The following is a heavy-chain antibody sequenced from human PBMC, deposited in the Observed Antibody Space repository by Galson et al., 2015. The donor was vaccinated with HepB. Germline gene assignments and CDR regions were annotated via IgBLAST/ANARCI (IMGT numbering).Heavy chain of an antibody. Sequence: SLRLSCAASGFTFRNYAMSWVRQAPGKGLEWVSAITPSGDNTYSADSVKGRFTISRDNAENSLYLQMNSLRDEDTAVYYCARAGERYSSAWFQFDFWGPGTLATVSS. V-gene: IGHV3-23*01. D-gene: IGHD6-19*01. CDR3: ARAGERYSSAWFQFDF. J-gene: IGHJ4*02. CDR2: ITPSGDNT. CDR1: GFTFRNYA.